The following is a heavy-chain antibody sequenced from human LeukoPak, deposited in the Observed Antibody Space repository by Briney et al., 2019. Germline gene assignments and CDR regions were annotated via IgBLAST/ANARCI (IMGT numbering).Heavy chain of an antibody. V-gene: IGHV4-61*02. Sequence: SETLSLTCTVSGGSISSGSYYWSWIRQPAGKGLEWIGRIYTSGSTNYNPSLKSRVTITVDTSKNQFSLKLSSVNAADTPVYYCARDRLYLNTGWWFDPWGQGTLVTVSS. CDR1: GGSISSGSYY. CDR3: ARDRLYLNTGWWFDP. CDR2: IYTSGST. D-gene: IGHD2-2*02. J-gene: IGHJ5*02.